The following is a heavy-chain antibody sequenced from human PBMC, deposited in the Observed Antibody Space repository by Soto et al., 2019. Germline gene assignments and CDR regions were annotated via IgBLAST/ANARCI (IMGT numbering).Heavy chain of an antibody. CDR2: KSYEGRNK. CDR1: GFTFSIYA. V-gene: IGHV3-30*04. CDR3: ARDPQHITKIVVVTDFDY. J-gene: IGHJ4*02. D-gene: IGHD3-22*01. Sequence: GRSLRLSCAPSGFTFSIYAIHWARQAPGNVLEWVAVKSYEGRNKYYADSVKGRFTVSRDNYKKTLYLQMNSLRAEDTAVYYRARDPQHITKIVVVTDFDYWGQGTLVTVSS.